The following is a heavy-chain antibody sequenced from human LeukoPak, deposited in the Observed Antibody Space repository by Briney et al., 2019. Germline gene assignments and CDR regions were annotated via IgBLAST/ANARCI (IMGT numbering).Heavy chain of an antibody. V-gene: IGHV3-23*01. Sequence: GGSLRLSCAASGFTFSSYAMSWVRQAPGKGLEWVSAISGSGGSTYYADSVKGRFTISRDNAKNSLYLQMNSLRAEDTALYYCAKDLPTIVATTPFQYGMDVWGQGTTVTVSS. CDR1: GFTFSSYA. J-gene: IGHJ6*02. D-gene: IGHD5-12*01. CDR2: ISGSGGST. CDR3: AKDLPTIVATTPFQYGMDV.